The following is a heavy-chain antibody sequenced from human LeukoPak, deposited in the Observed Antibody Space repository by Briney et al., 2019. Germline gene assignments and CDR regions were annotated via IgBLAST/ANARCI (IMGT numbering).Heavy chain of an antibody. Sequence: GGSLRLSCAASGFTFSNYGMHWVRQAPGKGLEWVSYISSTGSTIYYADSVKGRFTISRDNARNSLYLQMNSLRAEDTAVYYCARELWSTSPPFDYWGQGTLVIVSS. J-gene: IGHJ4*02. D-gene: IGHD2-2*01. V-gene: IGHV3-48*01. CDR1: GFTFSNYG. CDR3: ARELWSTSPPFDY. CDR2: ISSTGSTI.